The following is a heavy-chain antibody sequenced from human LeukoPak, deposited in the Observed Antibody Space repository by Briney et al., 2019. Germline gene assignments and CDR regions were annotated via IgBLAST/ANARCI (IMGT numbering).Heavy chain of an antibody. V-gene: IGHV1-18*01. CDR1: GYTFTSYG. CDR3: ARGGDMRVVGAFDI. Sequence: GASVKVSCKASGYTFTSYGINWVRQAPGQGLEWMGWISAYNGNTNYAQKLQGRVTMTRDTSMSTVYMELRSLRSDDTALYYCARGGDMRVVGAFDIWGQGTMVTVSS. D-gene: IGHD3-22*01. J-gene: IGHJ3*02. CDR2: ISAYNGNT.